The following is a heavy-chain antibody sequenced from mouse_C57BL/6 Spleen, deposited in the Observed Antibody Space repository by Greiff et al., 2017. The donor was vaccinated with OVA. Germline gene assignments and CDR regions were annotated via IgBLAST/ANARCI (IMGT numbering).Heavy chain of an antibody. J-gene: IGHJ2*01. CDR1: GFTFSSYA. Sequence: EVMLVESGGGLVKPGGSLKLSCAASGFTFSSYAMSWVRQTPEKRLEWVATISDGGSYTYYPDNVKGRFTISRDNAKNNLYLQMSHLKSEDTAMYYCAREAETSDEVDYWGQGTTLTVSS. CDR3: AREAETSDEVDY. CDR2: ISDGGSYT. V-gene: IGHV5-4*01.